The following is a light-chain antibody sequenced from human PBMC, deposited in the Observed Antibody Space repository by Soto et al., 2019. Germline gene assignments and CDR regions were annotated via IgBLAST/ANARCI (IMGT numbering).Light chain of an antibody. CDR1: QSVSSD. CDR2: GAS. V-gene: IGKV3-15*01. CDR3: QQYNNWPRT. Sequence: EIVMTQSPATLSVSPGERATLSCRASQSVSSDLAWYHQKPGQAPRLLIYGASTRATGIPARFSGSGSGTEFTLIINSQQSEDVAVYYCQQYNNWPRTFGQGTKVEIK. J-gene: IGKJ1*01.